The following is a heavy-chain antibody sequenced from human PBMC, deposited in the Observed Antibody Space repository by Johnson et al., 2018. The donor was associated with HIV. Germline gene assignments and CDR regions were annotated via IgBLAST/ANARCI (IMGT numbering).Heavy chain of an antibody. CDR2: ISYDGGNK. CDR1: GFTVSSYA. Sequence: QMLLVESGGGLVQPGGSLRLSCAASGFTVSSYAMHWVRQAPGKGLEWVAVISYDGGNKYYADSVRGRFTISRDSSKNTLYLQMKSLRVEDTAVYYCARSPETGYRLWRAFDIWGHGTMVTVSS. V-gene: IGHV3-30-3*01. J-gene: IGHJ3*02. D-gene: IGHD1-14*01. CDR3: ARSPETGYRLWRAFDI.